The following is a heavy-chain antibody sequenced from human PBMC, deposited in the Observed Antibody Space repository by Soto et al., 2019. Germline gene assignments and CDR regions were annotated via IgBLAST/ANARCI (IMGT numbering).Heavy chain of an antibody. D-gene: IGHD5-18*01. V-gene: IGHV3-33*01. CDR1: GFTFKNYG. Sequence: GGSLRLSCVASGFTFKNYGMHWVRQAPGKGLEWVADFWANGRTTYYADSVKGRFSISRDNVKNTLYLQMDSLRADDTAVYYCARDLSYGSLDFDYWGRGTLVTVSS. CDR2: FWANGRTT. CDR3: ARDLSYGSLDFDY. J-gene: IGHJ4*02.